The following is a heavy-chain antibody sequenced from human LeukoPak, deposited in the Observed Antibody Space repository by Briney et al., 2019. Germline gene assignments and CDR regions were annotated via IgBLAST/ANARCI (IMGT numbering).Heavy chain of an antibody. J-gene: IGHJ5*02. CDR2: IFTSGNT. CDR3: ARAIPEGSGRLNWFDP. CDR1: GGSISSYY. Sequence: SETLSLTCTVSGGSISSYYWSWMRQPAGKGLEWIGHIFTSGNTNYNPSPKSRVTMSLDTSRNQFSLKLSSVTAADTAVYYCARAIPEGSGRLNWFDPWGQGALVTVSS. D-gene: IGHD3-10*01. V-gene: IGHV4-4*07.